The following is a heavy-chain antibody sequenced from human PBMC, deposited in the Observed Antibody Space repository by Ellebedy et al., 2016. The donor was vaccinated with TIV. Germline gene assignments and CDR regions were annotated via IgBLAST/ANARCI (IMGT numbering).Heavy chain of an antibody. CDR3: ARWRGLTDAFDI. J-gene: IGHJ3*02. CDR1: GGTFSSYA. Sequence: SVKVSXXASGGTFSSYAISWVRQAPGQGLEWMGGIIPIFGTANYAQKFQGRVTMTRNTSISTAYMELSSLRSEDTAVYYCARWRGLTDAFDIWGQGTMVTVSS. D-gene: IGHD3-10*01. V-gene: IGHV1-69*05. CDR2: IIPIFGTA.